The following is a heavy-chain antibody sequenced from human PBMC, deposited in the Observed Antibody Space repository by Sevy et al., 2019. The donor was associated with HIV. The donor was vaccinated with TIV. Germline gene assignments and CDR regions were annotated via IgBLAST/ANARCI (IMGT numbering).Heavy chain of an antibody. Sequence: GGSLRLSCAASGLDFSIYSMSWVRQAPGKGLEWVSTLSFGCGKINYADSVKGRFTISRDNSKSSGYLQMNNMRVEDTAVYYCAREGCTKPHDYWGQGTLVTVSS. V-gene: IGHV3-23*01. D-gene: IGHD2-8*01. CDR2: LSFGCGKI. CDR1: GLDFSIYS. J-gene: IGHJ4*02. CDR3: AREGCTKPHDY.